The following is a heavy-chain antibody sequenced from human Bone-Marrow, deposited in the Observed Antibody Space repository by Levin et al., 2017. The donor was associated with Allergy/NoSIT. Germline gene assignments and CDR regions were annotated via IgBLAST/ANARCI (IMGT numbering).Heavy chain of an antibody. D-gene: IGHD2-21*02. V-gene: IGHV3-11*01. Sequence: PGGSLRLSCAASGFFFSDYSMGWIRQSPGKGLEWVSYIGDSAIPIYYADSVKGRFTISRDDTRNTLDLQMSSLTAEDTAVYYCARVVTTIPDWYFDLCGRGTPVNVS. CDR1: GFFFSDYS. CDR3: ARVVTTIPDWYFDL. J-gene: IGHJ2*01. CDR2: IGDSAIPI.